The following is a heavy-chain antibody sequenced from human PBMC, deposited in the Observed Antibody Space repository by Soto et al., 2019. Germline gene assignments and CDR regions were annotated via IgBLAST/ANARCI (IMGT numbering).Heavy chain of an antibody. V-gene: IGHV4-39*07. D-gene: IGHD2-2*01. Sequence: SETLSLTCTVSGGSLRSGSYYWSWIRQPPGKGLEWIGEINHSGSTNYNPSLKSRVTISVDTSKNQFSLKLSSVTAADTAVYYCARFPVVPAARTRNWFDPWGQGTLVTVSS. J-gene: IGHJ5*02. CDR3: ARFPVVPAARTRNWFDP. CDR2: INHSGST. CDR1: GGSLRSGSYY.